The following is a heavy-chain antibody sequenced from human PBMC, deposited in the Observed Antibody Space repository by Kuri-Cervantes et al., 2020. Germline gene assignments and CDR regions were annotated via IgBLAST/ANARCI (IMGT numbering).Heavy chain of an antibody. CDR1: GGTFSSYA. J-gene: IGHJ6*03. Sequence: SVKVSCKASGGTFSSYAISWVRQAPGQGLEWMGGIIPIFGTANYAQKFQGRVTITTDESTSTAYMELSSLRSEDTAVYYCAGGDIAVAGYYYYMDVWGKGTTVTVSS. CDR3: AGGDIAVAGYYYYMDV. D-gene: IGHD6-19*01. V-gene: IGHV1-69*05. CDR2: IIPIFGTA.